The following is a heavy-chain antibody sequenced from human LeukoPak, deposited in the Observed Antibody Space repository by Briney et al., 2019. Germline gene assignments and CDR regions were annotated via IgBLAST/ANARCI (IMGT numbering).Heavy chain of an antibody. Sequence: ASVKVSCKASGGTFSSYAISWVRQAPGQGLEWMGGIIPIFGTANYAQKFQGRVTITADESTSTAYMELSSLRSEDTAVYYCARGHIVVVTAIEFDYWGQGTLVTVSS. J-gene: IGHJ4*02. D-gene: IGHD2-21*02. CDR1: GGTFSSYA. V-gene: IGHV1-69*13. CDR3: ARGHIVVVTAIEFDY. CDR2: IIPIFGTA.